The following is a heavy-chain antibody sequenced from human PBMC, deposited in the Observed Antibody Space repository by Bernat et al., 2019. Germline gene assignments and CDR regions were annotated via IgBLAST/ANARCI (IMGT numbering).Heavy chain of an antibody. CDR2: INGDGSRT. D-gene: IGHD1-14*01. J-gene: IGHJ4*02. V-gene: IGHV3-74*01. Sequence: EVQLVESGGDLVQPGGSLRLSCTASGFTFSQYWMHWVRQAPGKGLVWVSRINGDGSRTIYADSVKGRFTISRDNAKNTLFLQMNSLRAEDTAVYYCARGPEAAGDWGQGTLVTVSS. CDR3: ARGPEAAGD. CDR1: GFTFSQYW.